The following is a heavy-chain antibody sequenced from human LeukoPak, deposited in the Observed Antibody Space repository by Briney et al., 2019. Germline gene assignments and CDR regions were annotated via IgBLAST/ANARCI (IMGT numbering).Heavy chain of an antibody. J-gene: IGHJ1*01. CDR2: IYYSGST. V-gene: IGHV4-59*12. Sequence: PSKTLSLTCTVSGGSISSFYWTWIRQPPGKGLEWIGYIYYSGSTNYNPSLKSRVTISVDTSKNQFSLKLSSVTAADTAVYYCARDGRDCSGGSCYCFQHWGQGTLVTASS. CDR3: ARDGRDCSGGSCYCFQH. CDR1: GGSISSFY. D-gene: IGHD2-15*01.